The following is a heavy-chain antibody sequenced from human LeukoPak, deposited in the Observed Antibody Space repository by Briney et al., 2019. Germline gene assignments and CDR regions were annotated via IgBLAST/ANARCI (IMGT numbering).Heavy chain of an antibody. CDR2: IYPGDSDT. D-gene: IGHD6-19*01. V-gene: IGHV5-51*01. CDR3: ARPPQGRWGMAVAGPSGGNFDY. CDR1: GYSFTSYW. J-gene: IGHJ4*02. Sequence: GESLKISCKGSGYSFTSYWLGWVRQMPGKGLEWMGIIYPGDSDTRYSPSFQGQVTISADKSISTAYLQWSSLKASDTAMYYCARPPQGRWGMAVAGPSGGNFDYWGQGTLVTVSS.